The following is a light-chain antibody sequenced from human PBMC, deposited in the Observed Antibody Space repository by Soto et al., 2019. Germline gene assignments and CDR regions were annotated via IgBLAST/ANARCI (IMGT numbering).Light chain of an antibody. CDR2: KAS. Sequence: GDSVTITCRASHSLLSWLAWYQQKPGKAPKLLIYKASTLENGVPSRFSGSGSGTEFSLTISSLQPDDFATYYCQQYSSHSTFGQGTKVDIK. V-gene: IGKV1-5*03. CDR1: HSLLSW. CDR3: QQYSSHST. J-gene: IGKJ1*01.